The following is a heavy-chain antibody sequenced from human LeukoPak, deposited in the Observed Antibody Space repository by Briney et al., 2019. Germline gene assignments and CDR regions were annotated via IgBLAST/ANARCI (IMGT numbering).Heavy chain of an antibody. CDR2: IIPIFGTA. D-gene: IGHD6-19*01. Sequence: SVKVSCKASGGTFSSYAISWVRQAPGQGLEWMGGIIPIFGTANFAQKFQGRVTITADESTSTAYMELSSLRSEDTAVYYCARASSGWYYFDYWGQGTLVTVSS. CDR1: GGTFSSYA. V-gene: IGHV1-69*13. J-gene: IGHJ4*02. CDR3: ARASSGWYYFDY.